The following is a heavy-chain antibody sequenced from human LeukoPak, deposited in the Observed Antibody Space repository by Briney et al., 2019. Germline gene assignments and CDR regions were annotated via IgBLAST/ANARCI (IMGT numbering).Heavy chain of an antibody. CDR3: AKGGSSWYPRNFDY. CDR2: ISSSSSYI. Sequence: GGSLRLSCAASGFTFSSYSMNWVRQAPGKGLEWVSSISSSSSYIYYADSVKGRFTISRDNAKNSLYLQMNSLRAEDTAVYYCAKGGSSWYPRNFDYWGQGTLVTVSS. D-gene: IGHD6-13*01. J-gene: IGHJ4*02. V-gene: IGHV3-21*04. CDR1: GFTFSSYS.